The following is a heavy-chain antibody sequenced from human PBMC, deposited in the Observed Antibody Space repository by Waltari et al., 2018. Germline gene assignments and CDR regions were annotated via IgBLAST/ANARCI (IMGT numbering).Heavy chain of an antibody. J-gene: IGHJ4*02. Sequence: QVQLQESGPGLVKPSETLSLTCTVSGESLSSYSSSTYSWVWIRQAAGKGLEWIGHIYTRGSTNSNPSLKSRLTMSVATSKNQFSLTLSSVTAADTAVYYCARDNLGDFDYWGQGTLVTVSS. CDR2: IYTRGST. V-gene: IGHV4-4*07. CDR3: ARDNLGDFDY. CDR1: GESLSSYS.